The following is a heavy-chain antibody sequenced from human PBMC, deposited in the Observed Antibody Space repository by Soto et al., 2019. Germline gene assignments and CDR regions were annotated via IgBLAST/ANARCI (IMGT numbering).Heavy chain of an antibody. D-gene: IGHD2-2*01. CDR3: AKDPQAPAAMDDAFDI. CDR1: GFTFSSYA. J-gene: IGHJ3*02. Sequence: PGGSLRLSCAASGFTFSSYAMSWVRQAPGKGLEWVSAISGSGGSTYYADSVKGRFTISRDNSKNTLYLQMNSLRAEDTAVYYCAKDPQAPAAMDDAFDIWGQGTMVTVSS. V-gene: IGHV3-23*01. CDR2: ISGSGGST.